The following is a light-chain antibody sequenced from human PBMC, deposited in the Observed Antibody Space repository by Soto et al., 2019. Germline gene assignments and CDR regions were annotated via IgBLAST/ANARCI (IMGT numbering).Light chain of an antibody. CDR3: HQYNDWPPGLT. J-gene: IGKJ4*01. Sequence: ETVMTQCPATLSVYPGERVTLSCRASQSVSSKLAWYQQKPGQAPRLLIYDASTRATGIPGRYSGSGSGTEFTLTISSLQSEDSAVYDCHQYNDWPPGLTFGGGTKVEIK. V-gene: IGKV3-15*01. CDR2: DAS. CDR1: QSVSSK.